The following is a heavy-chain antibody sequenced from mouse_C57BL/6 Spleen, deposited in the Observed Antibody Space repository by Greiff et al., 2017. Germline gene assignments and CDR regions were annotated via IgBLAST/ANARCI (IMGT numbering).Heavy chain of an antibody. V-gene: IGHV3-1*01. CDR3: ARDDGYSFDY. J-gene: IGHJ2*01. D-gene: IGHD2-3*01. Sequence: EVHLVESGPGMVKPSQSLSLTCTVTGYSITSGYDWHWIRHFPGNKLEWMGYISYSGSTNYNPSLKSRISITHDTSKNHFFLKLNSVTTEDTATYYCARDDGYSFDYWGQGTTLTVSS. CDR1: GYSITSGYD. CDR2: ISYSGST.